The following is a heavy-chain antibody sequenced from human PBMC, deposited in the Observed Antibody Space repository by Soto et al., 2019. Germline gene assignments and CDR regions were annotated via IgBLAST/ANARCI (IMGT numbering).Heavy chain of an antibody. CDR1: GFTFSSYG. CDR3: AKDLKLELRVPGPGY. D-gene: IGHD1-7*01. Sequence: PGGSLRLSCAASGFTFSSYGMHWVRQAPGKGLEWVAVISYDGSNKYYADSVKGRFTISRDNSKNTLYLQMNSLRAEDTAVYYCAKDLKLELRVPGPGYWGQGTLVTVSS. CDR2: ISYDGSNK. J-gene: IGHJ4*02. V-gene: IGHV3-30*18.